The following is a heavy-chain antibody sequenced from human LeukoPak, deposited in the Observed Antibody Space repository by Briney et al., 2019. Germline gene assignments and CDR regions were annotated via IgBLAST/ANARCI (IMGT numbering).Heavy chain of an antibody. J-gene: IGHJ1*01. Sequence: GGSLRLSCAASGFTFSSYSMRWVRQAPGKGLEWVAFIRYDGSNKYYADSVKSRFTISRDNSKNTLYLQMNSLRAEDTAVYYCAKDRGIYCSSTSCPKAYFQHWGQGTLVTVSS. CDR3: AKDRGIYCSSTSCPKAYFQH. CDR1: GFTFSSYS. D-gene: IGHD2-2*01. V-gene: IGHV3-30*02. CDR2: IRYDGSNK.